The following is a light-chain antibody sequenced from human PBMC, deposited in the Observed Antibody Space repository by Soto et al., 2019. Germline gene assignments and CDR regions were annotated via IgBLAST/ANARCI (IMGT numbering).Light chain of an antibody. J-gene: IGKJ4*01. V-gene: IGKV1-39*01. CDR1: QNIKKF. CDR3: QQAFSAPLT. CDR2: TAS. Sequence: DIQMNQSPTSLSAPVGDSVTITCRASQNIKKFLNWYQQKPGTAPKLLIYTASSVQAGFPSRFSGSGSGTDFILTISNLQPEDFATYSCQQAFSAPLTFGGGTRVEI.